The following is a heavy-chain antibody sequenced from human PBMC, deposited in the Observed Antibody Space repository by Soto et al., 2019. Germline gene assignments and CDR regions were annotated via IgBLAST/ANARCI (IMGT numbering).Heavy chain of an antibody. D-gene: IGHD6-19*01. CDR1: GYTFTSYA. V-gene: IGHV1-3*01. CDR3: AGLGGGGWYIDWFDH. CDR2: INAGNGNT. J-gene: IGHJ5*02. Sequence: QVQLVQSGAEVKKPGASVKVSCKASGYTFTSYAMHWVRQAPGQRLEWMGWINAGNGNTKYSQKFQGRVTITRDTSASTAYMELSSLRSEDTAVYYCAGLGGGGWYIDWFDHWGQGTLVTVCS.